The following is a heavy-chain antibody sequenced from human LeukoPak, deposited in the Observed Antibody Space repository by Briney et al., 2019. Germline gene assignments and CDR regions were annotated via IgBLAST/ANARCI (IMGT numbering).Heavy chain of an antibody. CDR1: GFTFSSYE. V-gene: IGHV3-48*03. J-gene: IGHJ4*02. D-gene: IGHD6-6*01. Sequence: PGGSLRLSCAASGFTFSSYELNWVRQAPGKGLEWVSYISTSGSTIYYVDSVKGRFTISRDNAKRSLYLQMNSLRAEDTAVYYCARGPYSSSSYFDYWGQGTLVTVSS. CDR3: ARGPYSSSSYFDY. CDR2: ISTSGSTI.